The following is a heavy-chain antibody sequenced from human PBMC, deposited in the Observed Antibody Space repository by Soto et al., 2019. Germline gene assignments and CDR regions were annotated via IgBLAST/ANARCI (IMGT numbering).Heavy chain of an antibody. CDR3: ARDLRGTAGSWFDP. CDR1: GGTFSSYA. J-gene: IGHJ5*02. V-gene: IGHV1-69*13. D-gene: IGHD2-15*01. CDR2: SIPIFGTA. Sequence: SVKVSCKASGGTFSSYAISWVRQAPGQGLEGMGGSIPIFGTANYAQRFQGRVTITADESTSTAYMELSSLGSEDTAVYYCARDLRGTAGSWFDPWGQGTLVTVSS.